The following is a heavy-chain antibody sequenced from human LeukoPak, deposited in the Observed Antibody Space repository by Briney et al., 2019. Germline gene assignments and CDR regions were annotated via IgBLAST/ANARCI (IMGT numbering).Heavy chain of an antibody. J-gene: IGHJ6*03. D-gene: IGHD5-18*01. CDR3: ARVNTAMGYYYYYMDV. Sequence: PSETLSLTCTVSGGSISSYYWGWIRQPPGKGLEWIGSIYYSGSTYYNPSLKSRVTISVDTSKNQFSLKLSPVTAADTAVYYCARVNTAMGYYYYYMDVWGKGTTVTVSS. CDR1: GGSISSYY. V-gene: IGHV4-39*07. CDR2: IYYSGST.